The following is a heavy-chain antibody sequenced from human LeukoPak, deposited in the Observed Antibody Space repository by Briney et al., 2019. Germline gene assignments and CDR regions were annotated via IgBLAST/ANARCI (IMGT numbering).Heavy chain of an antibody. J-gene: IGHJ4*02. D-gene: IGHD6-19*01. Sequence: GGSLRLSCAASGFTFSDYYMSWIRQAPGKGLEWVSYISSSGSTIYYADSVKGRFTISRDNAKNSLYLQMSSLRAEDTAVYYCATQYSSGWYYFDYWGQGTLVTVSS. CDR3: ATQYSSGWYYFDY. CDR1: GFTFSDYY. CDR2: ISSSGSTI. V-gene: IGHV3-11*04.